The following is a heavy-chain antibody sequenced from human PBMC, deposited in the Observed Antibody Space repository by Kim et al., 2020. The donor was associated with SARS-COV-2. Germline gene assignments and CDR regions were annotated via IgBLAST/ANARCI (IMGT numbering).Heavy chain of an antibody. V-gene: IGHV4-39*01. CDR1: GGSISSSSYY. J-gene: IGHJ4*02. D-gene: IGHD6-19*01. Sequence: SETLSLTCTVSGGSISSSSYYWGWIRQPPGKGLEWIGSIYYSGSTYYNPSLESRVTISVDTSKNQFSLKLRSVTAADTAVYYCARRYMAGYYFDYWGQGT. CDR3: ARRYMAGYYFDY. CDR2: IYYSGST.